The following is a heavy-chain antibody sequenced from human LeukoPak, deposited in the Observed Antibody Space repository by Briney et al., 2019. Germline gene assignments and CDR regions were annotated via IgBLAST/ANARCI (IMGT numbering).Heavy chain of an antibody. Sequence: SETLSLTCTVSGGSISSYYWSWIRQPPGKGLEWIGYIYYSGSTNYNPSLKSRVTISVDTSKNQFSPKLSSVTAADTAVYYCARATVSFDYWGQGTLVTVSS. D-gene: IGHD4-11*01. V-gene: IGHV4-59*01. J-gene: IGHJ4*02. CDR3: ARATVSFDY. CDR1: GGSISSYY. CDR2: IYYSGST.